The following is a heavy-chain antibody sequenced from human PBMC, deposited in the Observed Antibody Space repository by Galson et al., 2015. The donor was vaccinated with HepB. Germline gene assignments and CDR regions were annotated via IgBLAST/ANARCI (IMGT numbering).Heavy chain of an antibody. V-gene: IGHV3-30*04. Sequence: SLRLSCAASGFMFSDYAMHWVRQAPGKGLEWVALMSYDGNKKSYVDSVKGRFTASRDNSKNTLYLQMNSLRPEDTAVYYCARLGKQLWFRGFDYWGQGTLVTVSA. CDR1: GFMFSDYA. J-gene: IGHJ4*02. D-gene: IGHD5-18*01. CDR2: MSYDGNKK. CDR3: ARLGKQLWFRGFDY.